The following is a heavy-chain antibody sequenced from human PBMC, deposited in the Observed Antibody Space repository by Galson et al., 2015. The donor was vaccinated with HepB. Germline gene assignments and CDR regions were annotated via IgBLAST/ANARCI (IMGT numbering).Heavy chain of an antibody. CDR2: IHGNGDYT. CDR3: AKEEAEVGHPKFDS. CDR1: GFTFNNYG. V-gene: IGHV3-23*01. J-gene: IGHJ4*02. Sequence: SLRLSCAASGFTFNNYGMSWVRQAQGKGLEWVSGIHGNGDYTYYVESVKGRFTISRDNSKNTLFLQMNSLRVDDTAIYYCAKEEAEVGHPKFDSWGQGIQVTVSS. D-gene: IGHD3/OR15-3a*01.